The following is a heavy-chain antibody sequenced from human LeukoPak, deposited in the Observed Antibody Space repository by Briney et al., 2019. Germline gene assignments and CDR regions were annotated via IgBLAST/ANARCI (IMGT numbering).Heavy chain of an antibody. V-gene: IGHV3-48*03. Sequence: GGSLRLSCAASGFTFRRYEVHWVRQAPWKGLEWVSYISTSSSTVYYADSVKGRFTISRDDAKNSLYLQMNSLRAEDTAVYYCAREGNNMCAFHIRGQGTVVTVSS. CDR1: GFTFRRYE. CDR3: AREGNNMCAFHI. D-gene: IGHD2/OR15-2a*01. J-gene: IGHJ3*02. CDR2: ISTSSSTV.